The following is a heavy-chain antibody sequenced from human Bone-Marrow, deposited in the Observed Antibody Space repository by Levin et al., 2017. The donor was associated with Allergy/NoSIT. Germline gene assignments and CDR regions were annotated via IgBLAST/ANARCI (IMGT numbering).Heavy chain of an antibody. CDR1: GFTFSSYA. Sequence: PGGSLRLSCAASGFTFSSYAMHWVRQAPGKGLEWVAVISYDGSNKYYADSVKGRFTISRDNSKNTLYLQMNSLRAEDTAVYYCARDGRYFDWSNYGMDVWGQGTTVTVSS. J-gene: IGHJ6*02. CDR3: ARDGRYFDWSNYGMDV. D-gene: IGHD3-9*01. V-gene: IGHV3-30*04. CDR2: ISYDGSNK.